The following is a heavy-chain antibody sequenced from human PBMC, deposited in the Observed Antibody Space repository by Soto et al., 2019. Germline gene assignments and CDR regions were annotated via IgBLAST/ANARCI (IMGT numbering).Heavy chain of an antibody. CDR3: ARSHQPLRGYYYYGMDV. D-gene: IGHD2-2*01. J-gene: IGHJ6*02. Sequence: GSLRLSCAASGFTVSSNYMSWVRQAPGKGLEWVSVIYSGGSTYYADSVKGRFTISRDNSKNTLYLQMNSLRAEDTAVYYCARSHQPLRGYYYYGMDVWGQGTTVTVSS. CDR1: GFTVSSNY. CDR2: IYSGGST. V-gene: IGHV3-53*01.